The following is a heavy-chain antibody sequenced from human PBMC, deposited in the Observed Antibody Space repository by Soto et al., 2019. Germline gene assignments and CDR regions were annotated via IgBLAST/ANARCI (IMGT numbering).Heavy chain of an antibody. J-gene: IGHJ6*02. V-gene: IGHV5-51*01. Sequence: GESLKISCQSSGSTFSTHWVAWVRQWPGKALEWLGLIYPDDSDTRYNPSFRGQVTISAEESSSTIFLQWCGLKASDTATYYCARQRRDAYDNCIMSPRDVRRQGSTVTV. CDR2: IYPDDSDT. CDR1: GSTFSTHW. D-gene: IGHD5-12*01. CDR3: ARQRRDAYDNCIMSPRDV.